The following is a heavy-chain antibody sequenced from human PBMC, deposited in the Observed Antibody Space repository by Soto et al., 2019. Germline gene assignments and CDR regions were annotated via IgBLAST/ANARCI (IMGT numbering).Heavy chain of an antibody. Sequence: GGSLRLSCAASGFTFSSYWMHWVRQAPGKGLVWVSRINSDGSSASYADSVKGRFTISRDNAKNTLYLQMNSLRAEDTAVYYCARAHGGGYYFDYWGQGTLVTVSS. CDR3: ARAHGGGYYFDY. CDR1: GFTFSSYW. J-gene: IGHJ4*02. CDR2: INSDGSSA. V-gene: IGHV3-74*01. D-gene: IGHD3-16*01.